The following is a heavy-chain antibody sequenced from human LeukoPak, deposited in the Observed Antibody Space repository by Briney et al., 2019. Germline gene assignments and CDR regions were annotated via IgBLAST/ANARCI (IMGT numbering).Heavy chain of an antibody. CDR2: ISDSGFST. D-gene: IGHD3-10*02. Sequence: GGSLRLSCAASGFTFSSYAMSWVRQAPGKGLEWVSAISDSGFSTSFTDSVKGRATISRDNSKNTLYLQTNSLRAEDTAVYYCAREDHVRGAFDIWGQGTMVTVSS. V-gene: IGHV3-23*01. J-gene: IGHJ3*02. CDR1: GFTFSSYA. CDR3: AREDHVRGAFDI.